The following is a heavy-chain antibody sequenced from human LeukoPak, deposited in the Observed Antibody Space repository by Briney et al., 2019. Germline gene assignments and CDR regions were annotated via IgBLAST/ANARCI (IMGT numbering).Heavy chain of an antibody. Sequence: SETLSLTCAVSGGSISSGGYSWSWIRQPPGKGLEWIGYIYHSGSTYYNPSLKSRVTISVDRSKNQFSLKLSSVTAADTAVYYCASVLRSIAARPGAFDIWGQGTMVTVSS. CDR2: IYHSGST. CDR3: ASVLRSIAARPGAFDI. D-gene: IGHD6-6*01. J-gene: IGHJ3*02. CDR1: GGSISSGGYS. V-gene: IGHV4-30-2*01.